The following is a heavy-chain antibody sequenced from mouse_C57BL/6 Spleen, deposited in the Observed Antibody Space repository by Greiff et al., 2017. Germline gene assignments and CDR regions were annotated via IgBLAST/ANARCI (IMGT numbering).Heavy chain of an antibody. D-gene: IGHD2-4*01. J-gene: IGHJ3*01. CDR3: TPYDYEEVWFAY. Sequence: VQLQQSGAELVRPGASVKLSCTASGFNIKDYYMHWVKQRPEQGLEWIGRFDPEDGDTEYAPKFQGKATMTADTSSNTAYLQLSSLTSEDTAVYYCTPYDYEEVWFAYWGQGTLVTVSA. V-gene: IGHV14-1*01. CDR1: GFNIKDYY. CDR2: FDPEDGDT.